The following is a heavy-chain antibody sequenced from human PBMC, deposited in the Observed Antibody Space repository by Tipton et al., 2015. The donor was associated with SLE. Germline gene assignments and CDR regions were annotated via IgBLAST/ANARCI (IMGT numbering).Heavy chain of an antibody. CDR2: RNPKSGNT. J-gene: IGHJ4*02. CDR3: ARARSGVYLAPFDD. D-gene: IGHD2/OR15-2a*01. Sequence: QLVQSGGEVKKPGASVKVSCKASGFTLSDYGFAWVRQAPGQGLEWMGWRNPKSGNTGYARKLLGRVTMTRDTSATTVYMELRSLRSEDTAVYFCARARSGVYLAPFDDWGLGTLVTVSS. CDR1: GFTLSDYG. V-gene: IGHV1-8*02.